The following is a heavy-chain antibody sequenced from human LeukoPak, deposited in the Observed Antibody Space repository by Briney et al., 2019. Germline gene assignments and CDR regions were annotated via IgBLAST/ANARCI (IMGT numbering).Heavy chain of an antibody. CDR2: ISGSGGST. D-gene: IGHD4-17*01. V-gene: IGHV3-23*01. CDR3: ALPTVTTAGAFDI. Sequence: GGSLRLSCAASGFTFDDYAMHWVRQAPGKGLEWVSAISGSGGSTYYADSVKGRFTISRDNSKNTLYLQMNSLRAEDTAVYYCALPTVTTAGAFDIWGQGTMVTVSS. J-gene: IGHJ3*02. CDR1: GFTFDDYA.